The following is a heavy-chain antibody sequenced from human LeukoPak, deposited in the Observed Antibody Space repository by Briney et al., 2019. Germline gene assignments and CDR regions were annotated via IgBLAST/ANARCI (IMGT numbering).Heavy chain of an antibody. Sequence: GESLKISCQGFEYNFANYWIGWVRQMPGKGMEWLGVIWPDDSTTEYSPPFQGQVTISADQSINTAYLHWSSLEASDTAMYYCARLRCGRARRLKSQFYTGLDVWGQGTTVTVSS. V-gene: IGHV5-51*01. J-gene: IGHJ6*02. D-gene: IGHD2-21*01. CDR1: EYNFANYW. CDR3: ARLRCGRARRLKSQFYTGLDV. CDR2: IWPDDSTT.